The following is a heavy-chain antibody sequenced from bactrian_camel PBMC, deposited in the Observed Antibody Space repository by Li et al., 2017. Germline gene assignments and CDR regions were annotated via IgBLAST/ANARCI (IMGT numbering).Heavy chain of an antibody. D-gene: IGHD3*01. CDR3: VADPGVFPVCVIGVMRTDY. CDR2: IERDGIT. CDR1: GYTYSSYC. V-gene: IGHV3S53*01. Sequence: ESGGGSVQAGGSLRLSCAASGYTYSSYCMGWFRQAPGKEREFVSAIERDGITSYADSAKGRFTISRDSDANTVYLQMNSLKPEDTALYYCVADPGVFPVCVIGVMRTDYRGQGTQVTVS. J-gene: IGHJ4*01.